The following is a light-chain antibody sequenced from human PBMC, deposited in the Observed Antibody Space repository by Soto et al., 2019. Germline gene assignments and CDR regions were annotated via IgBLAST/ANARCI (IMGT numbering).Light chain of an antibody. CDR2: GAS. CDR3: QQYDSSPSWK. Sequence: EIVLTQSPGTLSLSPGERATLSCRASQSVSYLGWYQQKPGQAPRLLIYGASSRATGIPDRFSGSGSGTEFNLTIRRLEHEEGEVYYCQQYDSSPSWKFGQGTKV. V-gene: IGKV3-20*01. CDR1: QSVSY. J-gene: IGKJ1*01.